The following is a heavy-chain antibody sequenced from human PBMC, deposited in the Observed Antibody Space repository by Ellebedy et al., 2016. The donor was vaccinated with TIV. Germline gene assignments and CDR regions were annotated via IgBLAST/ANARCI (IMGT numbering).Heavy chain of an antibody. J-gene: IGHJ4*02. CDR3: AKGDDFWSGYYSDY. V-gene: IGHV3-23*01. CDR1: GFTFSSYA. CDR2: ISGSGGST. D-gene: IGHD3-3*01. Sequence: GGSLRLSXAASGFTFSSYAMNWVRQAPGKGLEWVSAISGSGGSTYYADSVKGRFTISRDNSKNTLYLQMNSLRAEDTAIYYCAKGDDFWSGYYSDYWGQGTLVTVSS.